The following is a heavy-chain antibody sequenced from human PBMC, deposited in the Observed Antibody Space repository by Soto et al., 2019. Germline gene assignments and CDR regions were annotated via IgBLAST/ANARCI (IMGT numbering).Heavy chain of an antibody. D-gene: IGHD5-12*01. CDR2: INPNGGVT. V-gene: IGHV1-2*04. CDR3: ARESGGATATLDYYYFCMDV. J-gene: IGHJ6*03. CDR1: GDTFNDYY. Sequence: QVQLVQSGAEVKRPGASVTVSCRSSGDTFNDYYIHWVRQAPGQGLEGMGWINPNGGVTKYAQKFQGWVSMTRDTSIRTVYMQLSRLRSDETAVYYCARESGGATATLDYYYFCMDVWGTGTTVTVSS.